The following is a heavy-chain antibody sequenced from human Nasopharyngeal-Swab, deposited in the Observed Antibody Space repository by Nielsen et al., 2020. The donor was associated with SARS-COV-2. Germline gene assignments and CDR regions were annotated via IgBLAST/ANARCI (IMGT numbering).Heavy chain of an antibody. Sequence: SETLSLTCAVSGGFISSSNWWSWVRQPPGKGLEWIGEIYHSGSTNYNPSLKSRVTISVDKSKNQFSLKLSSVTAADTAVYYCARERYYYDSSGYYVYYGMDVWGQGTTVTVSS. J-gene: IGHJ6*02. CDR3: ARERYYYDSSGYYVYYGMDV. D-gene: IGHD3-22*01. CDR2: IYHSGST. V-gene: IGHV4-4*02. CDR1: GGFISSSNW.